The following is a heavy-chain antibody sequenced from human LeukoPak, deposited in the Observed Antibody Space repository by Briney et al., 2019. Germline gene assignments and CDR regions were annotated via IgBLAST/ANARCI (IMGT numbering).Heavy chain of an antibody. Sequence: GASVTVSCKPSGYTFNTYGITWVRQAPGQGLEWMGWISPYNGNTNYAQKFQGRVTLTTDTSTSTAYMELRSLRSNDTAVYHCARGPHERSGYPDDWGQGTLVTVSS. V-gene: IGHV1-18*01. CDR2: ISPYNGNT. CDR1: GYTFNTYG. D-gene: IGHD3-22*01. J-gene: IGHJ4*02. CDR3: ARGPHERSGYPDD.